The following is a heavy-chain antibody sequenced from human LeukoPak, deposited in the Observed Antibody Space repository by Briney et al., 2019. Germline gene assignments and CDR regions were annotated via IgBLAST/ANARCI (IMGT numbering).Heavy chain of an antibody. Sequence: SVKVSCNTSGYTFTAYHIHWVRQAPGQGLEWMGGIIPIFGTANYAQKFQGRVTITADESTSTAYMELSSLRSEDTAVYYCARVLGYSYGIWGQGTLVTVSS. J-gene: IGHJ4*02. CDR3: ARVLGYSYGI. V-gene: IGHV1-69*13. CDR2: IIPIFGTA. D-gene: IGHD5-18*01. CDR1: GYTFTAYH.